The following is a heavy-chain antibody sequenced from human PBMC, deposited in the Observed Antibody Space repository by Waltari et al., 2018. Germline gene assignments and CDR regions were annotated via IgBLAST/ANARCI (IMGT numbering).Heavy chain of an antibody. V-gene: IGHV3-48*04. D-gene: IGHD6-6*01. Sequence: EVQLVESGGGLVQPGGSLRLSCAASGFTFSDYSMNWVRQAPGKGLEWVSYISSSSTIYYADSVKGRFTISRDNSKNSLYLQMNSLRAEDTAVYYCALGEYSSSPWGQGTLVTVSS. CDR3: ALGEYSSSP. CDR2: ISSSSTI. J-gene: IGHJ5*02. CDR1: GFTFSDYS.